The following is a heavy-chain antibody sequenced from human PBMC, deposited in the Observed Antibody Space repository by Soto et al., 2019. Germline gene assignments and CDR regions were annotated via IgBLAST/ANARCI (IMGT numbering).Heavy chain of an antibody. Sequence: GGSLRLSCAASGFTFSSYSMNWVRQAPGKGLEWVSSISSSSSYIYYADSVKGRFTISRDNAKNSLYLQMNSLRAEDTAVYYYARDRDTAMVWRYYYGMDVWGQGTTVTVSS. D-gene: IGHD5-18*01. CDR3: ARDRDTAMVWRYYYGMDV. V-gene: IGHV3-21*01. CDR2: ISSSSSYI. CDR1: GFTFSSYS. J-gene: IGHJ6*02.